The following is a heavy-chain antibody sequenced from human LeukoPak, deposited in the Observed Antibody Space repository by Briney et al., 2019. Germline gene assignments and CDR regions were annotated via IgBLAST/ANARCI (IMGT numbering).Heavy chain of an antibody. CDR3: ATESARGGGSYDY. V-gene: IGHV1-3*01. J-gene: IGHJ4*02. Sequence: ASVKVSCKASGYTFTSHTMHWVRQAPGQRLEWMGWINVGNGNTKYSQNFQGRVTITRDTSASTAYMELSSLGSEDTAVYYCATESARGGGSYDYWGQGTLVTVSS. CDR2: INVGNGNT. CDR1: GYTFTSHT. D-gene: IGHD2-15*01.